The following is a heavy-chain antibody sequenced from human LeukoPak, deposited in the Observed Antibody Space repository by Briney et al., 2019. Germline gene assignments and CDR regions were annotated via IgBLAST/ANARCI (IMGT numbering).Heavy chain of an antibody. D-gene: IGHD3-9*01. Sequence: ASVKVSCKASGYTFTGYYMHWVRQAPGQGLEWMGWINPNSGGTNYAQKFQGRVTMTRDTSISTAYVELSRLRSDDTAVYYCARDLRGTYYDIRPWGQGTLVTVSS. V-gene: IGHV1-2*02. CDR1: GYTFTGYY. CDR2: INPNSGGT. J-gene: IGHJ5*02. CDR3: ARDLRGTYYDIRP.